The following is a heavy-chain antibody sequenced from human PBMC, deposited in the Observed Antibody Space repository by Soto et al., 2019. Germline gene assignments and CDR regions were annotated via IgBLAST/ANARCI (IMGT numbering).Heavy chain of an antibody. CDR1: GFTFSSYA. CDR2: ISYDGSNK. V-gene: IGHV3-30-3*01. CDR3: ARANKRSLVAASPVGGYFDY. Sequence: GGSLRLSCAASGFTFSSYAMHWVRQAPGKGLEWVAVISYDGSNKYYADSVKGRFTISRDNSKNTLYLQMNSLRAEDTAVYYCARANKRSLVAASPVGGYFDYWGQGTLVTVSS. J-gene: IGHJ4*02. D-gene: IGHD2-15*01.